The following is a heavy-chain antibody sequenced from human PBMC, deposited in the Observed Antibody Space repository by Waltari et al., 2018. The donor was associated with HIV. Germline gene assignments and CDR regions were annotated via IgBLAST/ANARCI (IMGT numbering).Heavy chain of an antibody. CDR2: ISSGSSFI. Sequence: EVQLVESGGGLVKPGGSLRLSCAGSGFTFSSFSMNWVRQAPGKGLEWVASISSGSSFIDYADSMKGRFTISRDNAKNSLYLQMKSLRVEDTALYYCARALTNFGGFWGQGTLVTVSS. CDR1: GFTFSSFS. V-gene: IGHV3-21*01. J-gene: IGHJ4*02. D-gene: IGHD4-17*01. CDR3: ARALTNFGGF.